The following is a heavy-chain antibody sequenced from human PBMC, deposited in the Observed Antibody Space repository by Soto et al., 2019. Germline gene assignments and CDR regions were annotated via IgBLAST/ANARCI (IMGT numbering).Heavy chain of an antibody. CDR1: GGSISSGGYY. CDR3: ARWVEVSLDYFDS. Sequence: PSETLSLTCTVSGGSISSGGYYWSWIRQHPGKGLEWIGHIYHSGRTYYNPSLKSRVTISVDTSMNQFSLNLLSMTAADTAVYYCARWVEVSLDYFDSWGQGIPVTVSS. J-gene: IGHJ4*02. D-gene: IGHD2-15*01. CDR2: IYHSGRT. V-gene: IGHV4-31*03.